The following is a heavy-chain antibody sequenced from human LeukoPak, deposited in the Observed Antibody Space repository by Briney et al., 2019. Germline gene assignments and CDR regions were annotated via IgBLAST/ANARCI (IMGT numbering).Heavy chain of an antibody. CDR2: ISYDGSNK. D-gene: IGHD3-9*01. Sequence: GGSLRLSCEASGFIFSSYAMHWVRQAPGKGLEWVAVISYDGSNKYYADSVKGRFTISRDNSKNTLYLQMNSLRAEDTAVYYCARDGLTRENTYYYYGMDVWGQGTTVTVSS. CDR3: ARDGLTRENTYYYYGMDV. J-gene: IGHJ6*02. V-gene: IGHV3-30*04. CDR1: GFIFSSYA.